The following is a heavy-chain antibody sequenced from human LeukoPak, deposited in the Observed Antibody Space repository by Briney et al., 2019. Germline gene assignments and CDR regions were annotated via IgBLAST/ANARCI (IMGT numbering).Heavy chain of an antibody. D-gene: IGHD3-10*01. CDR2: INHSGST. J-gene: IGHJ6*03. CDR1: GGSFSGYY. CDR3: ARVDRGVILYYYDMDV. Sequence: SETLSLTCAVYGGSFSGYYWSWIRQPPGKGPEWIGEINHSGSTNYNPSLKSRVTISVDTSKNQFSLKLSSVTAADTAVYYCARVDRGVILYYYDMDVWGKGTTVTVSS. V-gene: IGHV4-34*01.